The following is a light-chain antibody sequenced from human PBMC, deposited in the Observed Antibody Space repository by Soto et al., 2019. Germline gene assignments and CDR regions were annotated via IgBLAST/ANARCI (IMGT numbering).Light chain of an antibody. CDR2: LGS. CDR1: QNLLHGNGYNY. Sequence: DIVMTQSPLSLPVTPGEPASISCRSSQNLLHGNGYNYLEWYLQKPGQPPQLLIYLGSTRASGVPVRFSGSGSGTDFTLKISTVEAEDVGVYYCMQGLQVPFTFGPGTKVDIK. CDR3: MQGLQVPFT. J-gene: IGKJ3*01. V-gene: IGKV2-28*01.